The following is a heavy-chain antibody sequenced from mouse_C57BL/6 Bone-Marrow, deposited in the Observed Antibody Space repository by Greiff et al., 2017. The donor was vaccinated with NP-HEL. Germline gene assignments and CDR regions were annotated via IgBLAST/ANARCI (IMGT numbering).Heavy chain of an antibody. Sequence: QVQLQQPGAELVQPGASVTMSCKASGYTFTSYWITWVKQRPGQGLEWIGDIYPGSGSTNYNEKFKSKATLTVDTSSSTAYMQLSSLTSEDSAVYYCARSDDYPVYYAMGGWGQGTSVTVA. D-gene: IGHD2-4*01. J-gene: IGHJ4*01. CDR3: ARSDDYPVYYAMGG. CDR2: IYPGSGST. CDR1: GYTFTSYW. V-gene: IGHV1-55*01.